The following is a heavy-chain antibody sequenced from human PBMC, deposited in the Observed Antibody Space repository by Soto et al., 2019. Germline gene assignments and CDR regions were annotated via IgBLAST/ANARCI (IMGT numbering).Heavy chain of an antibody. V-gene: IGHV4-4*02. CDR2: IFHSGAT. J-gene: IGHJ1*01. D-gene: IGHD4-17*01. Sequence: QVQLQESGPGLVKPSGTLSLTCAVSSGSISSRNWWSWVRQPPGKGLEWIGEIFHSGATNYNPSLKTRVTISVDPSKNQFSLELPSVTAADTAVYYCARDEIYGDYVGYFQPWGQGTLVTVSS. CDR1: SGSISSRNW. CDR3: ARDEIYGDYVGYFQP.